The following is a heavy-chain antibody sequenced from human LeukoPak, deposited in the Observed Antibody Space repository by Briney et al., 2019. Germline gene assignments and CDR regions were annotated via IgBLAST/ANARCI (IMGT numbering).Heavy chain of an antibody. D-gene: IGHD6-13*01. Sequence: SETLSLTCTVSGGSINSYYWSWIRQPPGKGLEWIGYIYDSGSTNYNPSVKSRVTISIDTSKRQISLKMSSVTAADTAVYYCARGPGLPNIADPWGQGTLVTVSS. CDR2: IYDSGST. CDR3: ARGPGLPNIADP. V-gene: IGHV4-4*09. CDR1: GGSINSYY. J-gene: IGHJ5*02.